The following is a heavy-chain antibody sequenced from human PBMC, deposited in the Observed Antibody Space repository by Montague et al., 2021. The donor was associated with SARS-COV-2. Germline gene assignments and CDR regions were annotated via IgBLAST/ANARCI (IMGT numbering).Heavy chain of an antibody. CDR2: MHFTGKT. V-gene: IGHV4-4*07. CDR1: GDSITNHY. Sequence: SETLSLTCSVSGDSITNHYWSWIRQPAGKGLEWTGRMHFTGKTNFSPFLSSRLTMSADTSKNQFSLKLTSVTAADTAIYFCARDRFDFGAGRQGTIDFWGQGTLVTVSS. CDR3: ARDRFDFGAGRQGTIDF. J-gene: IGHJ4*02. D-gene: IGHD3-10*01.